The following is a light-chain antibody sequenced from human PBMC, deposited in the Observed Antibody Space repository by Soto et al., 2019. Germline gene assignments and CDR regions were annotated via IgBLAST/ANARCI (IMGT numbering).Light chain of an antibody. CDR3: LQYKSYPFT. J-gene: IGKJ2*01. CDR1: QGIFNY. V-gene: IGKV1-17*03. CDR2: AAS. Sequence: DIQMTQSPSAMSASVGDRVTITCRASQGIFNYLAWFQQKPGKVPQRLIYAASSLQSGVPSRFSGSGSGTEFTLTISSLQPEDFATYYCLQYKSYPFTFGQGTKLEIK.